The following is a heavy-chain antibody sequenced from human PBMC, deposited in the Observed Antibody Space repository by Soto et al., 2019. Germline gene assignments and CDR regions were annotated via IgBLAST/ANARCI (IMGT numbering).Heavy chain of an antibody. D-gene: IGHD3-10*01. CDR1: GFAFSSYA. V-gene: IGHV3-30-3*01. CDR3: ARDLTGSGD. Sequence: QVQLVESGGGVVQPGRSLRLSCAASGFAFSSYAMHWVRQAPRKGLEWVAVISYDGSNKYYAYSVKGRFTISRDNSKNTLYLQMNSLRSVDTAVYYCARDLTGSGDWGQGTLVTVSS. CDR2: ISYDGSNK. J-gene: IGHJ4*02.